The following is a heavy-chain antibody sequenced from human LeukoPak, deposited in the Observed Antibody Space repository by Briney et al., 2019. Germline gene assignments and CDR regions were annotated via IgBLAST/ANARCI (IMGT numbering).Heavy chain of an antibody. CDR1: GFTFSSYA. D-gene: IGHD6-19*01. J-gene: IGHJ6*03. CDR3: AKAGIAVAGTHYYYYYMDV. Sequence: GGSLRLSCAASGFTFSSYAMSWVRQAPGKGLEWVSAISGSGGSTYYAGSVKGRFTISRDTSKNTLYLQMNSLRAEDTAVYYCAKAGIAVAGTHYYYYYMDVWGKGTTVTVSS. CDR2: ISGSGGST. V-gene: IGHV3-23*01.